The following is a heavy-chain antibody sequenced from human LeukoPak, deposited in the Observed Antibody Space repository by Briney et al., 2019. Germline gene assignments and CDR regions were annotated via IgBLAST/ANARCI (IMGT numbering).Heavy chain of an antibody. CDR3: ARSYYYDSSDYPYNWFDP. D-gene: IGHD3-22*01. CDR1: GGTFSSYA. CDR2: IIPILGIE. J-gene: IGHJ5*02. Sequence: SVKVSCKASGGTFSSYAISWVRQAPGQGLEWMGRIIPILGIENYAQKFQGRVTITADKSTSTAYMELSSLRSEDTAVYYCARSYYYDSSDYPYNWFDPWGQGTLVTVSS. V-gene: IGHV1-69*04.